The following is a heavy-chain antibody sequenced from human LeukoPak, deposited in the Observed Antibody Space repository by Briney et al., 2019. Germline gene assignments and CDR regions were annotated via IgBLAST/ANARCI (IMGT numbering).Heavy chain of an antibody. CDR2: INPDSGVS. CDR1: GYTFTGYY. J-gene: IGHJ6*02. Sequence: ASVKVSCKASGYTFTGYYMHWVRQAPGQGLEWMGRINPDSGVSNYAQKFQGRVTFTRDTSISTAYMELSRLRSDDTAVYYCTSPGSSRYGMDVWGRGTTVAVSS. D-gene: IGHD1-26*01. V-gene: IGHV1-2*06. CDR3: TSPGSSRYGMDV.